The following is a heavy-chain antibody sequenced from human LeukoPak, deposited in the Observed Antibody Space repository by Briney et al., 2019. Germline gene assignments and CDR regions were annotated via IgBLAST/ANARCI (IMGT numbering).Heavy chain of an antibody. Sequence: GGSQRLSCAASGFTFSSYGIHWVRQAPGKGLEWVAVISYDGSNKYYADSVKGRFTISRDNSKNTLYLQMNSLRAEDTAVYYCAKGSGLLRFLDYWGQGTLVTVSS. CDR3: AKGSGLLRFLDY. CDR1: GFTFSSYG. V-gene: IGHV3-30*18. CDR2: ISYDGSNK. J-gene: IGHJ4*02. D-gene: IGHD3-3*01.